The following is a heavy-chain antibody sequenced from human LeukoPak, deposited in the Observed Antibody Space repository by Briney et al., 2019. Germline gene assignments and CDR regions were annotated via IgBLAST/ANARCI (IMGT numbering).Heavy chain of an antibody. Sequence: PSETLSLTCAVYGGSFSGYYWSWIRQPPGKGLEWIGEINHSGSTNYNPSLKSRVTISVDTSKNQFSLKLSSVTAADTAVYYCARWGVAPADGYYYGMDVWGKGTTVTVSS. CDR2: INHSGST. D-gene: IGHD2-2*01. J-gene: IGHJ6*04. CDR1: GGSFSGYY. CDR3: ARWGVAPADGYYYGMDV. V-gene: IGHV4-34*01.